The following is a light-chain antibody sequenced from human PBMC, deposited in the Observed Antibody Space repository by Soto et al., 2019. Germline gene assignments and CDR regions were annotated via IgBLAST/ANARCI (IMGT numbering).Light chain of an antibody. CDR2: TAS. CDR3: QQSYSIPYS. CDR1: HSISNN. V-gene: IGKV1-39*01. Sequence: DIQMTQSPTSLSASVGDRVTITCRASHSISNNLNWYQQKPGKAPNLLIYTASSLQSGVPSRFSGSGSGTDFTLTITSLRPEDFATYYCQQSYSIPYSFGQGTKVDIK. J-gene: IGKJ2*03.